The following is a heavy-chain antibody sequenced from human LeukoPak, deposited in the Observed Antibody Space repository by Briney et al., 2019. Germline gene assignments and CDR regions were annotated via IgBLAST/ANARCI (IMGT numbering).Heavy chain of an antibody. J-gene: IGHJ3*02. D-gene: IGHD3-3*01. CDR1: GGTFSSYA. CDR3: ARGFFLEWLVLGAFDI. CDR2: IIPIFGTA. V-gene: IGHV1-69*05. Sequence: ASVKVSCKASGGTFSSYAISWVRQAPGQWLEWMGGIIPIFGTANYAQKFQGRVTITTDESTSTAYMELSSLRSEDTAVYYCARGFFLEWLVLGAFDIWGQGTMVTVSS.